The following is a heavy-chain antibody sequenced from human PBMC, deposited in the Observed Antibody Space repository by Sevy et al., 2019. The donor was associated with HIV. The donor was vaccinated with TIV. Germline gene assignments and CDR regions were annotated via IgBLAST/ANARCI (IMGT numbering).Heavy chain of an antibody. CDR2: ISGSGGST. CDR1: GFTFSSYA. V-gene: IGHV3-23*01. CDR3: AKVDSSGYYSVLGFDY. D-gene: IGHD3-22*01. J-gene: IGHJ4*02. Sequence: GGSQRLSCAASGFTFSSYAMSWVRQAPGKGLEWVSAISGSGGSTYYADSVKGRFTISRDNSKNTLYLQMNSLRAEDTAVYYCAKVDSSGYYSVLGFDYWGQGTLVTVSS.